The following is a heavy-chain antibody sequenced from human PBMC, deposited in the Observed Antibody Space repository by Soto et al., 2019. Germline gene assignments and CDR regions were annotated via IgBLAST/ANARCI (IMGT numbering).Heavy chain of an antibody. Sequence: QVQLVESGGGVVQPGRSLRLSCAASGFTFSSYGMHWVRQAPGKGLEWVAVIWYDGSNKYYADSVKGRFTISRDNSKNTLYLQMNSLRAEDTAVYYCAREDGSGSYWGQGTLVTVSS. CDR3: AREDGSGSY. J-gene: IGHJ4*02. V-gene: IGHV3-33*01. CDR2: IWYDGSNK. CDR1: GFTFSSYG. D-gene: IGHD3-10*01.